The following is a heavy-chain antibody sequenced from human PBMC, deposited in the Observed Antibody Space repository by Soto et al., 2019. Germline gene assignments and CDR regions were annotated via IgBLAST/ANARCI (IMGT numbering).Heavy chain of an antibody. CDR2: GST. CDR1: GDSISSHY. J-gene: IGHJ4*02. D-gene: IGHD3-10*01. Sequence: PETLSLTCTLSGDSISSHYWSWIRQPPGKGLEWIGFGSTKYNPSLKSRIRLSVDTSKNQFSLNLTSATAADTAVYYCARVSTSASGSYYTLDYWGQGTLVTVS. CDR3: ARVSTSASGSYYTLDY. V-gene: IGHV4-59*11.